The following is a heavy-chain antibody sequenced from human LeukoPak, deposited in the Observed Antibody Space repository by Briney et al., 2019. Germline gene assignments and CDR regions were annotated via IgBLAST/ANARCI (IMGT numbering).Heavy chain of an antibody. Sequence: ASVKVSCKAAGYTFTGYYMFWVRQAPGQGLEWMGRINPNSGGTNYAQKFQGRVTMTRDTSISTAYMELSRLRSEDTAVYYCARLYYYDSSDYWGQGTLVTVSS. D-gene: IGHD3-22*01. CDR2: INPNSGGT. V-gene: IGHV1-2*06. CDR1: GYTFTGYY. J-gene: IGHJ4*02. CDR3: ARLYYYDSSDY.